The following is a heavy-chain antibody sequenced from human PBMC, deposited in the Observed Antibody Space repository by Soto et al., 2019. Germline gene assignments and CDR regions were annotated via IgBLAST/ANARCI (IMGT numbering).Heavy chain of an antibody. CDR2: VHYSGRI. CDR1: GGSGSGFY. Sequence: VQLQESGPGLVRPSETLSLTCTVSGGSGSGFYWNWIRQSPAKGLEWIGCVHYSGRIYYSPSVPSRALISEDTPNYPVSLKLRSVTAADTAVYYCARGQDQSKVGYWGQGTQVTVSS. J-gene: IGHJ4*02. D-gene: IGHD4-4*01. CDR3: ARGQDQSKVGY. V-gene: IGHV4-59*02.